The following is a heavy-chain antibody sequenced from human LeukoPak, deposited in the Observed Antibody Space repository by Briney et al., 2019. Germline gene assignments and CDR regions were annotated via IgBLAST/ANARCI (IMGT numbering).Heavy chain of an antibody. V-gene: IGHV3-30*02. CDR1: GFTFSSYG. CDR3: AKTGSHVTSLDY. CDR2: IRYDGSNK. Sequence: GGSLRLSCGVSGFTFSSYGMHWVRQAPGKGLEWVAFIRYDGSNKYYADSVKGRFTISRDNSKNTLYLQMNSLRAEDTAVYYCAKTGSHVTSLDYWGQGTLVTVSS. J-gene: IGHJ4*02. D-gene: IGHD2-15*01.